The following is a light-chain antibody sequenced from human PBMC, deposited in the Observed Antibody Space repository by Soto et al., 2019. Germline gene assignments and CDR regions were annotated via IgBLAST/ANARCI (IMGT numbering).Light chain of an antibody. CDR1: QAISNN. CDR2: DAS. J-gene: IGKJ1*01. CDR3: QQANDWPQT. Sequence: RAMTQSPVTLSVSPGERVTLSCRASQAISNNLAWYHQKPGQAPRLLIFDASTRSPGIPARFSGSGSGTEFTLTISSLQSEDFAVYYCQQANDWPQTFGQGTRV. V-gene: IGKV3-15*01.